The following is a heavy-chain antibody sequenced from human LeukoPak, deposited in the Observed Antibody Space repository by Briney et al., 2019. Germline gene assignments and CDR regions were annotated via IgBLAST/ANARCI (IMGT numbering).Heavy chain of an antibody. Sequence: GGSLRLSCAVSGFTYSTYWMHWVRQAPGKGLVWVSRINTDRSLTNYADSVKGRFTISRDNAKNTLYLQMNSLRVEDTAVYYCARIIVGATGIDYWGQGTLVTVSS. V-gene: IGHV3-74*01. D-gene: IGHD1-26*01. CDR3: ARIIVGATGIDY. CDR2: INTDRSLT. J-gene: IGHJ4*02. CDR1: GFTYSTYW.